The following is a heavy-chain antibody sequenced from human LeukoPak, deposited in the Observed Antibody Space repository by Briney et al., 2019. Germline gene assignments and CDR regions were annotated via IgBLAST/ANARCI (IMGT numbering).Heavy chain of an antibody. CDR3: ARDRYPAAREFDY. J-gene: IGHJ4*02. CDR2: IDTDGSDT. D-gene: IGHD2-2*01. Sequence: GGSLRLSCAASGFTFSSYWMHWVRQAPGKGLVWVSHIDTDGSDTTYADSVKGRFTISRDNAKNTLYLQMNSLRGEDTAVYYCARDRYPAAREFDYWGQGTLVTVSS. CDR1: GFTFSSYW. V-gene: IGHV3-74*01.